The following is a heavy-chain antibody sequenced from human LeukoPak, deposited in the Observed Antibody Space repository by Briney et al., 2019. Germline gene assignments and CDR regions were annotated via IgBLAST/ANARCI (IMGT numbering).Heavy chain of an antibody. Sequence: SETLSLTCTVSGGSISSSRYYWGWIRQPPGKGLEWIGNIYYSGSTYYNPSLKSRVTISVDTSKNQFSLKLRSVTAADTAVYYCRLEMTTTTPNNFDFWGQGTLVTVSS. V-gene: IGHV4-39*01. CDR3: RLEMTTTTPNNFDF. CDR2: IYYSGST. D-gene: IGHD5-24*01. CDR1: GGSISSSRYY. J-gene: IGHJ4*02.